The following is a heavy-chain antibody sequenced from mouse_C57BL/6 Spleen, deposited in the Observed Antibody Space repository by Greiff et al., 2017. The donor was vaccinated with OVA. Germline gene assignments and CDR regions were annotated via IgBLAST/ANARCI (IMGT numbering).Heavy chain of an antibody. CDR2: IYPGDGDT. CDR1: GYAFSSYW. J-gene: IGHJ3*01. D-gene: IGHD1-1*01. CDR3: AGSDDYGSSSFAY. Sequence: QVQLKQSGPELVKPGASVKISCKASGYAFSSYWMNWVKQRPGQGLEWIGRIYPGDGDTNYNGKFKGKATLTADKSSSTAYMQLSSLTSEDSAVYCCAGSDDYGSSSFAYWGQGTLVTVSA. V-gene: IGHV1-82*01.